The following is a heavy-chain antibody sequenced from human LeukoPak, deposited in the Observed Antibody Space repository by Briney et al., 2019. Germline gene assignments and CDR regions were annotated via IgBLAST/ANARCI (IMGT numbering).Heavy chain of an antibody. Sequence: SETLSLTCTVSGGSISSSSYYWGWIRQPPGKGLEWIGSIYYSGSTYYNPSLKSRVTISVDTSKNQFSLKLSSVTAADTAVYYCARDQYYRYSGSSGAFDIWGQGTMVTVSS. CDR2: IYYSGST. J-gene: IGHJ3*02. V-gene: IGHV4-39*07. CDR1: GGSISSSSYY. CDR3: ARDQYYRYSGSSGAFDI. D-gene: IGHD1-26*01.